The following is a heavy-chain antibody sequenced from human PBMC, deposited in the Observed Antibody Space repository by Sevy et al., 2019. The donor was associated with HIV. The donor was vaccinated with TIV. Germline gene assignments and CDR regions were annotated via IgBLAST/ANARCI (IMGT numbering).Heavy chain of an antibody. CDR1: GFPFTNAW. V-gene: IGHV3-15*01. CDR2: IKRKTDGATT. Sequence: GGSLRLSCEASGFPFTNAWMSWVRQAPGKGLEWVGRIKRKTDGATTDYAAPVKGRFTISRDDSKNTLYLQMNSLKTEDTAVYYCTTGNPRRYFDWHAFDIWGQGTMVTVS. CDR3: TTGNPRRYFDWHAFDI. J-gene: IGHJ3*02. D-gene: IGHD3-9*01.